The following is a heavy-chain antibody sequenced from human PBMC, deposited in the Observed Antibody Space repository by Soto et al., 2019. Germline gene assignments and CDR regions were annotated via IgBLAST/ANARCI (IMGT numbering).Heavy chain of an antibody. Sequence: ASVKVSCKASGYTFTSYGISWVRQAPGQGLEWMGWISAYNGNTNYAQKFQGRVTITADESTSTAYMELSSLRSEDTAVYYCARGLTTVVTPNYYYGMDVWGQGTTVTVSS. CDR3: ARGLTTVVTPNYYYGMDV. V-gene: IGHV1-18*01. CDR1: GYTFTSYG. D-gene: IGHD4-17*01. J-gene: IGHJ6*02. CDR2: ISAYNGNT.